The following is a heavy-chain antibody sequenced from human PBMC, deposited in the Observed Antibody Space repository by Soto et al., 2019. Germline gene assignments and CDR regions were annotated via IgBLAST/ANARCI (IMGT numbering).Heavy chain of an antibody. CDR1: GFTFDDYA. J-gene: IGHJ3*02. CDR2: ISWNSGSI. CDR3: AKGLGAEAWDAFDI. Sequence: GGSLRLSCAASGFTFDDYAMHWVRQAPGKGLEWVSGISWNSGSIGYADSVKGRFTISRDNAKNSLYLQMNSLRAEDTALYYCAKGLGAEAWDAFDIWGQGTMVTVSS. V-gene: IGHV3-9*01. D-gene: IGHD2-21*01.